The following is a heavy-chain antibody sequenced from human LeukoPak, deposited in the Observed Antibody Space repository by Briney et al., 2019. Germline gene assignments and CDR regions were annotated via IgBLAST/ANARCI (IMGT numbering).Heavy chain of an antibody. Sequence: SETLSLTCAVCGGSFSGYYWSWIRQPPGKGLEWIGEINHSGSTNYNPSLKSRVTISVDTSKNQFSLKLSSVTAADTAVYYCASSIAAAGNDYWGQGTLVTVSS. CDR1: GGSFSGYY. CDR2: INHSGST. J-gene: IGHJ4*02. V-gene: IGHV4-34*01. CDR3: ASSIAAAGNDY. D-gene: IGHD6-13*01.